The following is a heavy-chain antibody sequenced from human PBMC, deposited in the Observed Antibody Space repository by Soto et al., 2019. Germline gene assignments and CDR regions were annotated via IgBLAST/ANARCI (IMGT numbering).Heavy chain of an antibody. D-gene: IGHD6-13*01. V-gene: IGHV3-23*01. CDR1: GFTFSSYA. Sequence: GGSLRLSCAASGFTFSSYAMSWVRQAPGKGLEWVSAISGSGGSTCYADSVKGRFTISRDNSKNTLYLQMNSLRAEDTAVYYCAKVLTAAAGTRYFDYWGQGTLVTVSS. CDR2: ISGSGGST. CDR3: AKVLTAAAGTRYFDY. J-gene: IGHJ4*02.